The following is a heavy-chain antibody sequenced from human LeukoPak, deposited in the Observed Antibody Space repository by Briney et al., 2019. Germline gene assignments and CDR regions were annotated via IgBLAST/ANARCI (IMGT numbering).Heavy chain of an antibody. D-gene: IGHD3-10*01. CDR3: ARGGGEFNWLDP. CDR1: GGSISSGSYY. V-gene: IGHV4-61*02. CDR2: IYTSGST. Sequence: PSQTLSLTCTVSGGSISSGSYYWTWIRQPAGKGLEWIGRIYTSGSTNYSPSLESRVTTSLDTSNNQFSLKLSSVTAADTAVYYCARGGGEFNWLDPWGQGTLVTVSS. J-gene: IGHJ5*02.